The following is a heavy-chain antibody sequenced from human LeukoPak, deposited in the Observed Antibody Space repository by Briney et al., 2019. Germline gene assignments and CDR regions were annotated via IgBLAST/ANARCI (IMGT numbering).Heavy chain of an antibody. Sequence: GASVKVSCKASGYTFTSYYMHWVRQAPGQGLEWMGIINPSGGSTSYAQKFQGRVTMTEDTSTDTAYMELSSLRSEDTAVYYCATQVVMGAITHSWFDPWGQGTLVTVSS. CDR2: INPSGGST. CDR3: ATQVVMGAITHSWFDP. V-gene: IGHV1-46*01. D-gene: IGHD1-26*01. CDR1: GYTFTSYY. J-gene: IGHJ5*02.